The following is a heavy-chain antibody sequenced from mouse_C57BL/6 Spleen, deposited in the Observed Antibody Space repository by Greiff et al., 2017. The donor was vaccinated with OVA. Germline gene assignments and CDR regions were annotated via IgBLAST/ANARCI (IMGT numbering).Heavy chain of an antibody. CDR1: GYTFTDHT. V-gene: IGHV1-78*01. CDR3: ARDYYGQPLGGYFDV. Sequence: LQESDAELVKPGASVKISCKVSGYTFTDHTIHWMKQRPEQGLEWIGYIYPRDGSTKYNEKFKGKATLTADKSSSTAYMQLNSLTSEDSAVYFCARDYYGQPLGGYFDVWGTGTTVTVSS. J-gene: IGHJ1*03. CDR2: IYPRDGST. D-gene: IGHD1-1*01.